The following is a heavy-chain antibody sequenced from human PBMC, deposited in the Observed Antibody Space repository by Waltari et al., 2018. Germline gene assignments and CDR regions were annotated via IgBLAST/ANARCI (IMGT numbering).Heavy chain of an antibody. J-gene: IGHJ1*01. V-gene: IGHV1-69*02. CDR1: GGTFSSYT. D-gene: IGHD4-17*01. CDR2: ISPILGIA. Sequence: QVQLVQSGAEVKKPGSSVKVSCKASGGTFSSYTISWVRQAPGQGLEWMGRISPILGIANYAQKFQGRVTSTADKSTSTAYMELSSLRSEDTAVYYWARVDYGGNLEYFQHWGQGTLVTVSS. CDR3: ARVDYGGNLEYFQH.